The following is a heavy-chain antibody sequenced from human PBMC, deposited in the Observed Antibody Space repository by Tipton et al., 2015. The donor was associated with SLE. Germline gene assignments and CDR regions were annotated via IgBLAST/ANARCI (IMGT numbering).Heavy chain of an antibody. Sequence: TLSLTCTVSGGPIGPYYSHWIRQSPRTALEWIGYIYFDGNSNGRGNYNPSLKSRVTISVDTSTNQVSLKLTSVTAADTALYYCARPNGGDYAFDIWGQGTKVTVS. CDR3: ARPNGGDYAFDI. CDR2: IYFDGNS. CDR1: GGPIGPYY. J-gene: IGHJ3*02. V-gene: IGHV4-59*01. D-gene: IGHD4-17*01.